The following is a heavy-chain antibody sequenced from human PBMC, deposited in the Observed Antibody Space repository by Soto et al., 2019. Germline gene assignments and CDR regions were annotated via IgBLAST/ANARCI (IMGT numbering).Heavy chain of an antibody. V-gene: IGHV1-18*04. CDR3: AGVKGNYYYDSTSHYGMDV. J-gene: IGHJ6*02. Sequence: ASVKVCCKASGYTFTSYGISWVRQAPGQGLEWMGWISAYNGNTNYAQKLQGRVTMTTDASTSTAYMELRSLRSDDTAVYYCAGVKGNYYYDSTSHYGMDVWGQGTTVTVSS. CDR1: GYTFTSYG. CDR2: ISAYNGNT. D-gene: IGHD3-22*01.